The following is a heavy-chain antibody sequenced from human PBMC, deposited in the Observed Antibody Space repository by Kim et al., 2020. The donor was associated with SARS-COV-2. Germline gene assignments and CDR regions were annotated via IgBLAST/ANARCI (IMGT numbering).Heavy chain of an antibody. CDR2: MNPNSGNT. V-gene: IGHV1-8*01. D-gene: IGHD2-2*03. CDR3: ARVFGYCSSTSCPGDAFDI. J-gene: IGHJ3*02. Sequence: ASVKVSCKASGYTFTSYDINWVRQATGQGLEWMGWMNPNSGNTGYAQKFQGRVTMTRNTSISTAYMELSSLRSEDTAVYYCARVFGYCSSTSCPGDAFDIWGQGTMVTVSS. CDR1: GYTFTSYD.